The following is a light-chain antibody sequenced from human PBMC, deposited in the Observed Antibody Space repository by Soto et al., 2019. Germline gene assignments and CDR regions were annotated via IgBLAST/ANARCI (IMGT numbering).Light chain of an antibody. V-gene: IGKV1-5*03. CDR1: QSFTSW. J-gene: IGKJ4*01. CDR2: KAS. CDR3: QQYNSYPLT. Sequence: DIQMTQSPSTLSASVGDRVTITCRASQSFTSWLAWYQQKPGKAPKLLIYKASSLESGVPSRFSGSGSGTEFTLTISSLQPDDFATYYCQQYNSYPLTFGGGTKVEIK.